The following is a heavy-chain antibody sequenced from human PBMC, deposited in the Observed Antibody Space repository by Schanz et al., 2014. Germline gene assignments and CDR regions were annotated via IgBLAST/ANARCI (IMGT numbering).Heavy chain of an antibody. CDR1: GFTLSRYT. CDR3: ARGTPFLCDY. Sequence: QVQLVESGGGMVQPGRSLRLSCAASGFTLSRYTMHWVRQAPGKGLEWVAVISSDGSNKYYADSVKGRFTISRENSKNSLYLQMDSLRAEDTAVYYCARGTPFLCDYWGQGTLVTVSS. J-gene: IGHJ4*02. D-gene: IGHD3-16*01. CDR2: ISSDGSNK. V-gene: IGHV3-30*04.